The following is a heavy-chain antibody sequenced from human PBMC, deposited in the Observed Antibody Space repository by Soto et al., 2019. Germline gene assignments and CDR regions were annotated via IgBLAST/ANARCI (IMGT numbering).Heavy chain of an antibody. CDR1: GGSISSGGYY. CDR2: IYYSGST. J-gene: IGHJ4*02. CDR3: ARVTISSGYDPDY. V-gene: IGHV4-31*03. D-gene: IGHD5-12*01. Sequence: SETLSLTCTVSGGSISSGGYYWSWIRQHPGKGLEWIGYIYYSGSTYYNPSLKSRVTISVDTSKNQFSLKLSSVTAADTAVYYCARVTISSGYDPDYWGQGTLVTVSS.